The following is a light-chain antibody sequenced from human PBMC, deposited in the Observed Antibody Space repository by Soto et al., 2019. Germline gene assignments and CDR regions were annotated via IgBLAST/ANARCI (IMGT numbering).Light chain of an antibody. CDR1: QNILNS. J-gene: IGKJ1*01. CDR3: QQTSSTPR. CDR2: GAF. Sequence: IQMTQSPSSLYASVGDRVTITCRAGQNILNSLNWYQPKPGKAPKLLIFGAFTFQSGVPSRFSGSGSATDFTLTFTSLQPDDSATYFSQQTSSTPRFGQGTKVEVK. V-gene: IGKV1-39*01.